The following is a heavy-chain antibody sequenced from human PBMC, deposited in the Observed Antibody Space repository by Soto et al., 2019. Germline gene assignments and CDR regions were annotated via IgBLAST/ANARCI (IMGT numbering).Heavy chain of an antibody. CDR3: ARDPDIVVVPAAMPYHDAFDI. D-gene: IGHD2-2*01. J-gene: IGHJ3*02. V-gene: IGHV3-21*01. CDR1: GFTFSSYS. Sequence: GGSLRLSCAASGFTFSSYSMNWVRQAPGKGLEWVSSISSSSSYIYYADSVKGRFTISRDNAKNSLYLQMNSLRAEDTAVYYCARDPDIVVVPAAMPYHDAFDIWGQGTMVTVSS. CDR2: ISSSSSYI.